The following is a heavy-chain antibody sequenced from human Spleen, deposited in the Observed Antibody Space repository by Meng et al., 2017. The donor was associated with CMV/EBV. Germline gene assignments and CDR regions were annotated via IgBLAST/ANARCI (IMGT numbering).Heavy chain of an antibody. D-gene: IGHD1-26*01. CDR1: GFTFSSYA. Sequence: GESLKISCAASGFTFSSYAMSWVRQAPGKGLEWVSAISGSGGSTYYADSVKGRFTISRDNSKNTLYLQMSSLRAEDTAVYYCAKHQGSGSYLPPYYYGMDVWGQGTTVTVSS. J-gene: IGHJ6*02. CDR2: ISGSGGST. CDR3: AKHQGSGSYLPPYYYGMDV. V-gene: IGHV3-23*01.